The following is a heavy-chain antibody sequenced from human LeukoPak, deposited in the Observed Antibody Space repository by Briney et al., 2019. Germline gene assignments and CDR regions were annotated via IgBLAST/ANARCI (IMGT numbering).Heavy chain of an antibody. J-gene: IGHJ4*02. D-gene: IGHD1-1*01. Sequence: PGGSLRLSCAASGFTFSNYAMHWVRQAPGQGLEWMGWINPNSGGTNYAQKFQGRVTMARDTSISTAYMELSRLRSDDTAVYYCASWLTTGDYWGQGTLVTVSS. CDR2: INPNSGGT. CDR3: ASWLTTGDY. V-gene: IGHV1-2*02. CDR1: GFTFSNYA.